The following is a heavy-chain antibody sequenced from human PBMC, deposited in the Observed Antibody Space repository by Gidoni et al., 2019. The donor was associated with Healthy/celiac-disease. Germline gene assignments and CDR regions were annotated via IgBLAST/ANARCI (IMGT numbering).Heavy chain of an antibody. V-gene: IGHV3-23*01. J-gene: IGHJ4*02. CDR2: ISGSGGST. D-gene: IGHD3-10*01. CDR1: GFTFRSYA. CDR3: AKDAWSWSGSGSYYKNENYFDY. Sequence: EVQLLESGGGLVQPGGSLRLSCAASGFTFRSYAMSWVRQAPGKGLEWVSAISGSGGSTYYADSVKGRFTISRDNSKNTLYLQMNSLRAEDTAVYYCAKDAWSWSGSGSYYKNENYFDYWGQGTRVTVSS.